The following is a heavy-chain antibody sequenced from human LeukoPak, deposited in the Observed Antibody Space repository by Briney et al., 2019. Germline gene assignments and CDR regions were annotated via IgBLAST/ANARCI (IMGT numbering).Heavy chain of an antibody. CDR2: IDHTGST. CDR3: ARARNYYDSSDYYYEGDAFDI. CDR1: DDSITIYY. Sequence: SETLSLTCTVSDDSITIYYWTWIRQPPGKGLEWIGYIDHTGSTNYNPSLKSRVTISVDTSKNRFSLKPSSVTAADTAVYYCARARNYYDSSDYYYEGDAFDIWGQGTMVTVSS. V-gene: IGHV4-59*01. D-gene: IGHD3-22*01. J-gene: IGHJ3*02.